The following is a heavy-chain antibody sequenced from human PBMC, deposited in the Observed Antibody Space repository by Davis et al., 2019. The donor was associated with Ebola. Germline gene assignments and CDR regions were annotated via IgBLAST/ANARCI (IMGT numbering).Heavy chain of an antibody. J-gene: IGHJ4*02. V-gene: IGHV1-18*01. CDR2: ISAYNGIT. Sequence: AASVKVSCKASGYTFSSYGISWVRQAPGQGLQWMGWISAYNGITNYAQELQGRVSMTTDTSTNTAYMELRSLKSDDTAVYYCARVPLYGSLMGDYWGQGTLVTVSS. D-gene: IGHD6-19*01. CDR3: ARVPLYGSLMGDY. CDR1: GYTFSSYG.